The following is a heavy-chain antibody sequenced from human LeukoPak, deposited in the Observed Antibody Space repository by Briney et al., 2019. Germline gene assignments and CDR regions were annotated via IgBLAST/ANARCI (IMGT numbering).Heavy chain of an antibody. J-gene: IGHJ2*01. CDR3: AKALNYWYFDL. CDR2: SGGDGGST. CDR1: GFTFSSYD. Sequence: GGSLRLSYAASGFTFSSYDMSWVRQAPGKGLEWVSASGGDGGSTYADSVKGRFTISRDSSKNTLYLQMNSLRAEDTATYYCAKALNYWYFDLWGRGNLVTVSS. V-gene: IGHV3-23*01.